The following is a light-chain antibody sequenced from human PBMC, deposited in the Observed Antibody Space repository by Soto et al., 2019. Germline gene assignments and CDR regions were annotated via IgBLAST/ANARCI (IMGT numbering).Light chain of an antibody. CDR2: DAS. CDR1: QSINSS. Sequence: EIVLTQSPATLSLSPGERATLYCRASQSINSSLAWYQQKPGQAPRLLIYDASTRATGFPARFSGSGSGTDFTLTIGSLEPEDFAVYYCQQRSEWPRTFGQGTKVEFK. J-gene: IGKJ1*01. V-gene: IGKV3-11*01. CDR3: QQRSEWPRT.